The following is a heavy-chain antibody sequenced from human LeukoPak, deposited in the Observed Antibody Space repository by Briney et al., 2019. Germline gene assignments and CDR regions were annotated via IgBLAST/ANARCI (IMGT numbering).Heavy chain of an antibody. CDR2: ISGSGGST. D-gene: IGHD3-16*02. Sequence: GGSLRLSCAASGFTFGSYAMSWVRQAPGKGLEWVSAISGSGGSTYYADSVKGRFTISRDNSKNTLYLQMNSLRAEDTAVYYCAKDLELGFGGVIPSADYWGQGTLVTVSS. CDR3: AKDLELGFGGVIPSADY. CDR1: GFTFGSYA. J-gene: IGHJ4*02. V-gene: IGHV3-23*01.